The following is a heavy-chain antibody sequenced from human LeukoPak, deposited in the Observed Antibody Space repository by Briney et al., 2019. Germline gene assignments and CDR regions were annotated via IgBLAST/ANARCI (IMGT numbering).Heavy chain of an antibody. CDR2: VNPNNGGT. CDR3: ARGRGRYYDSRGRPFFDY. V-gene: IGHV1-2*02. Sequence: ASVKVSCKASGYTFTDYYIHWVRQAPGQGLEWMGWVNPNNGGTTYSQKFQGRVTMTRDTSISTAYMELSRLRSDDTAVYYCARGRGRYYDSRGRPFFDYWGQGTLVTVSS. D-gene: IGHD3-22*01. CDR1: GYTFTDYY. J-gene: IGHJ4*02.